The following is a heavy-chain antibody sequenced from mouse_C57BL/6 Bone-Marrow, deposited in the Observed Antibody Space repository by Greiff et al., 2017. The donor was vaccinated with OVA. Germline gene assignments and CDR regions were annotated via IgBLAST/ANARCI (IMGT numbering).Heavy chain of an antibody. Sequence: EVQVVESGGGLVKPGGSLKLSCAASGFTFSDYGMHWVRQAPEKGLEWVAYISSGSSTIYYADTVKGRFTISRDNAKNTLFLQMTSLRSEDAAMYYCARGGTVEGYFDYWGQGTTLTVSS. CDR1: GFTFSDYG. V-gene: IGHV5-17*01. D-gene: IGHD1-1*01. CDR2: ISSGSSTI. CDR3: ARGGTVEGYFDY. J-gene: IGHJ2*01.